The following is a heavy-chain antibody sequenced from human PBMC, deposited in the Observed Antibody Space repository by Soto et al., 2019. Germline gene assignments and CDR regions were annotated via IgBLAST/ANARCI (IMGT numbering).Heavy chain of an antibody. D-gene: IGHD1-26*01. CDR1: GFTFSSYA. CDR3: AKVIRSGSYYYYGMDV. Sequence: EVQLLESGGGLVQPGGSLRLSCAASGFTFSSYAMSWVRQAPGKGLEWVSAISGSGGSTYYADSVKGRFTIARDNSKNTLYLQMNSLRAEDTAVYYCAKVIRSGSYYYYGMDVWGQGTTVTVSS. CDR2: ISGSGGST. V-gene: IGHV3-23*01. J-gene: IGHJ6*02.